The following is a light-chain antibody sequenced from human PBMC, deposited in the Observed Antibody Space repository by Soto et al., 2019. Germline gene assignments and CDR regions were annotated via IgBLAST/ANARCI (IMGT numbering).Light chain of an antibody. CDR3: SSYAGSNNFVV. Sequence: QSVLTQPPSASGSPGQSVTISCTGTSSDVGGYNYVSWYQQHQGKAPKLMIYEVSKRPSGVPDRFSGSKSGNTASLTVSGLQAEDEADYYCSSYAGSNNFVVFGGGTKMTVL. V-gene: IGLV2-8*01. CDR2: EVS. CDR1: SSDVGGYNY. J-gene: IGLJ2*01.